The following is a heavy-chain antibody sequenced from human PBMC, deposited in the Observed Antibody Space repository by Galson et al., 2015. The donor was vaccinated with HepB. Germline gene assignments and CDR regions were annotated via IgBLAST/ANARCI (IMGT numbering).Heavy chain of an antibody. CDR2: INEDGSDK. D-gene: IGHD6-19*01. V-gene: IGHV3-7*01. J-gene: IGHJ4*02. CDR1: GFPFSTYW. CDR3: ATRGQAMAD. Sequence: SLRLSCAASGFPFSTYWMTWVRQAPGKGLEWVANINEDGSDKNYVDSVKGRFIISRDNSKRALYLQMNSLRADDTAVYYCATRGQAMADWGQGTLVTVSS.